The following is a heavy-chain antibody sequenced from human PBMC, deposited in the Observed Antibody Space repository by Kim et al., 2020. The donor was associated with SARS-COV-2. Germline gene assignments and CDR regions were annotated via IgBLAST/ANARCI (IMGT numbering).Heavy chain of an antibody. CDR1: GGSISSSSYY. CDR3: ARLLWFRELLFY. Sequence: SETLSLTCTVSGGSISSSSYYWGWIRQPPGKGLEWIGSIYYSGSTYYNPSLKSRVTISVDTSKNQFSLKLSSVTAADTAVYYCARLLWFRELLFYWGQGTLVTVSS. CDR2: IYYSGST. D-gene: IGHD3-10*01. V-gene: IGHV4-39*01. J-gene: IGHJ4*02.